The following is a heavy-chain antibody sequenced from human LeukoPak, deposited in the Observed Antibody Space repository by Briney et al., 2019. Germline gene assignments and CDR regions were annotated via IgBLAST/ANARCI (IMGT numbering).Heavy chain of an antibody. D-gene: IGHD2-15*01. CDR2: INRNTGGT. V-gene: IGHV1-2*02. CDR1: GYTFTGDY. Sequence: ASVKVSCKASGYTFTGDYIHWVRQAPGQGLEWMGWINRNTGGTDFAQKFQGRVTMTRDTSINTAYMELSRLRSDDTAVYYCARDRGYCIKTSCRRRFDPWGQGTLVTVSS. J-gene: IGHJ5*02. CDR3: ARDRGYCIKTSCRRRFDP.